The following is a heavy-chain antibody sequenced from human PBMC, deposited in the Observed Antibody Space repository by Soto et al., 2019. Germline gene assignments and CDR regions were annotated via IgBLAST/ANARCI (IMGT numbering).Heavy chain of an antibody. J-gene: IGHJ5*02. D-gene: IGHD3-9*01. Sequence: QVQLVQSGAEVKKPGASVKVSCKVSGYTLTELSMHWVRQAPGKGLEWMGGFDPEDGETIYAQKFQGRVTMTEDTSTDTAYMELSSLRSEDTAVYYYATSWGDSRRYFDWLRPSNWFDPWGQGTLVTVSS. CDR1: GYTLTELS. CDR3: ATSWGDSRRYFDWLRPSNWFDP. CDR2: FDPEDGET. V-gene: IGHV1-24*01.